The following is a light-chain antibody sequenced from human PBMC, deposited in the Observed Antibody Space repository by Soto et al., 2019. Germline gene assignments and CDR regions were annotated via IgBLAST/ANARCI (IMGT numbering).Light chain of an antibody. CDR1: QRISSY. J-gene: IGKJ3*01. CDR3: DLRYIPPT. CDR2: AAS. Sequence: DFQMTQSPSSLSASVGDRVTITCRASQRISSYLNWYQQTPGKAPKLLIYAASSLQSGVPSRFSCSGSETDFTLTISSLLSDDCSSYYCDLRYIPPTLGPGPNVAI. V-gene: IGKV1-39*01.